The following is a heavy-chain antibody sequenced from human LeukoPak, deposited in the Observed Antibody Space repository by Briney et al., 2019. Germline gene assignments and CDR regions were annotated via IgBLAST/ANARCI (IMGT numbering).Heavy chain of an antibody. Sequence: PSETLSLTCAVYGGSFSGYYWSWIRQPPGKGLEWIGEINHSGSTNYNPSLKSRVTMSVDTSKNQFSLKLSSVTAADTAVYYCARSGYSYGYFDYWGQGTLVTVSS. CDR1: GGSFSGYY. V-gene: IGHV4-34*01. CDR3: ARSGYSYGYFDY. CDR2: INHSGST. J-gene: IGHJ4*02. D-gene: IGHD5-18*01.